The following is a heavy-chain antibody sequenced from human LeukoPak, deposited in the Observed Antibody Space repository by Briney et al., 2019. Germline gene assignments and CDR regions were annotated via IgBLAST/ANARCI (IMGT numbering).Heavy chain of an antibody. CDR1: GGSFSGYY. D-gene: IGHD5-18*01. Sequence: SETLSLTCAVYGGSFSGYYWSWIRQPPGKGLEWIGEINHSGSTNYNPSLKSRVTISVDTSKNQFSLKLSSVTAADTAVYYCARSPRGYSYGYRRARDAFDIWGQGTMVTVSS. J-gene: IGHJ3*02. V-gene: IGHV4-34*01. CDR2: INHSGST. CDR3: ARSPRGYSYGYRRARDAFDI.